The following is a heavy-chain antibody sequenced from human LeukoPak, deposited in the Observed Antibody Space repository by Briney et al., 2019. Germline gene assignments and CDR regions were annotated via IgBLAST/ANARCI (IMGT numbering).Heavy chain of an antibody. V-gene: IGHV3-30*02. J-gene: IGHJ4*02. Sequence: PGGSLRLSCAASGFTFSSHGMHWVRQAPGKGLEWVAFIRYDGSNKYYADSLKGRFTISRDNSKNTLYLQMNSLRAEDTAVYYCAKDLEDTAHPSYYFDYWGQGTLVTVSS. CDR3: AKDLEDTAHPSYYFDY. CDR1: GFTFSSHG. CDR2: IRYDGSNK. D-gene: IGHD5-18*01.